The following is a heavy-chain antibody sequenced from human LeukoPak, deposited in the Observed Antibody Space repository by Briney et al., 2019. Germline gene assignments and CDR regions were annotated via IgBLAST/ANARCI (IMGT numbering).Heavy chain of an antibody. Sequence: GGSLRLSCAASGFTFSSYWMHWVRQAPGKGLVWVSRINSDGSSTSYADSVKGRFTISRDNAKNTLYLQMNSLRAEDTAVYYCAKDRGITLTNWFDPWGQGTLVTVSS. J-gene: IGHJ5*02. CDR3: AKDRGITLTNWFDP. V-gene: IGHV3-74*01. CDR1: GFTFSSYW. CDR2: INSDGSST. D-gene: IGHD2/OR15-2a*01.